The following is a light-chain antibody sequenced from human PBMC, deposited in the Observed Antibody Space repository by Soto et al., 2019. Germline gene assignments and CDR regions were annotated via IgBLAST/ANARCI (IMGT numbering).Light chain of an antibody. CDR1: QSVSSY. J-gene: IGKJ4*01. CDR2: DAS. CDR3: QQRSNLLLT. Sequence: EIVLTQSPATVSLSPGERATLSCRASQSVSSYLAWYHQKPGQAPRLLIYDASNRATGIPARFSGSGSGTDFTLTISSLEPEDVAFYYCQQRSNLLLTFGGGTKVEIK. V-gene: IGKV3-11*01.